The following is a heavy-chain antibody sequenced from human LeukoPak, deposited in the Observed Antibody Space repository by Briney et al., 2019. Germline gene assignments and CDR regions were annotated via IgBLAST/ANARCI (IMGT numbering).Heavy chain of an antibody. CDR3: AKGGGELGSGSLDY. Sequence: GGSLRLSCAASKFIFSDYGMHWVRQAPGKGLEWVGFIWYDGSDEYYADSVKGRFTISRDNSKNTLYLQMNSLTIEDTAVYYCAKGGGELGSGSLDYWGQGTLVTVSS. CDR2: IWYDGSDE. CDR1: KFIFSDYG. D-gene: IGHD3-10*01. V-gene: IGHV3-30*02. J-gene: IGHJ4*02.